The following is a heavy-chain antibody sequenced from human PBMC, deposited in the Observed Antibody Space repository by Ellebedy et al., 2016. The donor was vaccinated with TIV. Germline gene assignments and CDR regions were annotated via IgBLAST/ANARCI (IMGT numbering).Heavy chain of an antibody. V-gene: IGHV3-49*03. CDR3: AELHVAEVTYDY. Sequence: GESLKISXTVSGFSLGDNAISWFRQAPGKGLEWVGFIRTNVYRGTTEYAASVKGRFTISRDDSESIAYLQMNSLKTDDTAVYYCAELHVAEVTYDYWGQGTLVTVSS. CDR2: IRTNVYRGTT. D-gene: IGHD2-21*02. J-gene: IGHJ4*02. CDR1: GFSLGDNA.